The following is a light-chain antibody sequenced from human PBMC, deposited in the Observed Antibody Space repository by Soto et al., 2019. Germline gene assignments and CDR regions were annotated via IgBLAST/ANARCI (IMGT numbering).Light chain of an antibody. CDR2: AAS. Sequence: DIQMTQSPSSLSASVGDRVTITCRASQSISNYLNWYQQKPGKAPKVLISAASSLQSGVPSMFSGSGSWTEFTLRISSLQPEDFATYYCQQSDSTPYTFGQGTKLEIK. CDR3: QQSDSTPYT. V-gene: IGKV1-39*01. J-gene: IGKJ2*01. CDR1: QSISNY.